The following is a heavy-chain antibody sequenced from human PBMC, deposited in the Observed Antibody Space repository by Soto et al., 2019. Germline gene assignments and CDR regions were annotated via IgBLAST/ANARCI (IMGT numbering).Heavy chain of an antibody. D-gene: IGHD2-2*01. CDR1: DGSILSGGCY. CDR3: ARSSTSAYCFDY. Sequence: PSETVRQTGTVSDGSILSGGCYRSWIRQHPGKGLEWIVYIYYSGSTYYNPSLKNRVTISVDTSKSQYALKLSSVTAADTSLYYSARSSTSAYCFDYWGQGTLVTVSS. J-gene: IGHJ4*02. CDR2: IYYSGST. V-gene: IGHV4-31*03.